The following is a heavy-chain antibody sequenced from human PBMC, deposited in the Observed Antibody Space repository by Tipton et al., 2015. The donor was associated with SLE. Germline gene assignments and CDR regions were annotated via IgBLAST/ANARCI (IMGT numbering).Heavy chain of an antibody. CDR2: IYTRGST. J-gene: IGHJ4*02. CDR3: VRDYDFWAGESDY. Sequence: TLSLTCSVSGGSISSGSYYWSWIRQPAGGGLEWIGRIYTRGSTNYNPSLESQVTISFDTSRNQFSLKLTSVTAADTAVYYCVRDYDFWAGESDYWGQGALVTVSS. V-gene: IGHV4-61*02. D-gene: IGHD3-3*01. CDR1: GGSISSGSYY.